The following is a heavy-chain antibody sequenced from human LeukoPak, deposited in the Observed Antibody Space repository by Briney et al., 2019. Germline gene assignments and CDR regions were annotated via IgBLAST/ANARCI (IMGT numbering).Heavy chain of an antibody. V-gene: IGHV3-48*02. D-gene: IGHD1-26*01. CDR2: ISSSSSAM. J-gene: IGHJ4*02. Sequence: GGSLRLSCAATGFTFSTHRLHWVRQAPGKGRAGISYISSSSSAMLYADSVKGRFTISRDNAKNSLYLQMNSLRDEDTAVYYCTRDTRVGGTMDFDYWGQGTLVTVSS. CDR3: TRDTRVGGTMDFDY. CDR1: GFTFSTHR.